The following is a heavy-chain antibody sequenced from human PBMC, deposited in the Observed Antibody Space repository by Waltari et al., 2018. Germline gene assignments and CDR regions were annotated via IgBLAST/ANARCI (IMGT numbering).Heavy chain of an antibody. CDR1: GFTFSNAW. J-gene: IGHJ4*02. CDR2: IKSKTDGGTT. V-gene: IGHV3-15*01. D-gene: IGHD5-12*01. CDR3: TTGVATGAYFDY. Sequence: EVQLVESGGGLVKPGGSLRLSCAASGFTFSNAWLSWVRQAPGKGLEWVGRIKSKTDGGTTDYAAPVKGRFTISRDDSKNTLYLQMNSLKTEDTAVYYCTTGVATGAYFDYWGQGTLVTVSS.